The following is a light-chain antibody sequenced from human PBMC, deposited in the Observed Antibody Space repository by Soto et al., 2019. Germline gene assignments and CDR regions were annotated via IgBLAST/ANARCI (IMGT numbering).Light chain of an antibody. V-gene: IGKV3-20*01. Sequence: EVVLTQSPGTLSLSPGERATLSCTASQSVSSSYLAWYQQKPGQAPRLLIYGASSRATGISDRFSGSGSGTDFTLTISRLEPEDFAVYDCQQYGSSPPYTFGQGTKLESK. CDR2: GAS. J-gene: IGKJ2*01. CDR1: QSVSSSY. CDR3: QQYGSSPPYT.